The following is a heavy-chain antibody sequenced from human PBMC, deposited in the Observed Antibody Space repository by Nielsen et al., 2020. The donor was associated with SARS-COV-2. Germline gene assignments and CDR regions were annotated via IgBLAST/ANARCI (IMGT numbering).Heavy chain of an antibody. J-gene: IGHJ5*02. CDR3: AREADTAMVKGGWFGP. CDR1: GGSISSYY. V-gene: IGHV4-59*01. D-gene: IGHD5-18*01. CDR2: IYYSGST. Sequence: SETLSLTCTVSGGSISSYYWSWIRQPPGKGLEWIGYIYYSGSTNYNPSLKSRVTISVDTSKNQFSLKLSSVTAADTAVYYCAREADTAMVKGGWFGPWGQGTLVTVSS.